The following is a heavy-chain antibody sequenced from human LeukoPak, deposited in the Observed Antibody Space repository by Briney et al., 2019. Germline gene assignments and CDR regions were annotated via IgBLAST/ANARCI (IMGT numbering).Heavy chain of an antibody. J-gene: IGHJ4*02. Sequence: PGGSLRLSCAASGFTFSSYGMHWVRQAPGKGPEWVAFIRYDGSNKYYADSVKGRFTISRDNSKNTLYLQMNSLRAEDTAVYYCAKDGKYCSGGSCYFDYWGQGTLVTVSS. CDR2: IRYDGSNK. CDR1: GFTFSSYG. D-gene: IGHD2-15*01. CDR3: AKDGKYCSGGSCYFDY. V-gene: IGHV3-30*02.